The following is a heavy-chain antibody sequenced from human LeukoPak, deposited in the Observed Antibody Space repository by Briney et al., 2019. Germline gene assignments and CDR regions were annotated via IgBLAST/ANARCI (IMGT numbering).Heavy chain of an antibody. J-gene: IGHJ4*02. CDR2: MNPNSGNT. D-gene: IGHD2-15*01. Sequence: ASVKVSCKASGYTFTSYDINGVRQATGQGLEWMGWMNPNSGNTGYAQKFQGRVTMTRNTSISTAYMELSSLRSEDTAVYYCASHCSGGSCNSGGFDYWGQGTLVTVSS. CDR1: GYTFTSYD. CDR3: ASHCSGGSCNSGGFDY. V-gene: IGHV1-8*01.